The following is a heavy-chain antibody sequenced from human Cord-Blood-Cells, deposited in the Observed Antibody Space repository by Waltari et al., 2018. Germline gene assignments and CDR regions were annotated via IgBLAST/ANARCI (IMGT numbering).Heavy chain of an antibody. CDR1: GGSISSSSYY. CDR3: ARMYYDFWGGYRDWFDP. V-gene: IGHV4-39*01. J-gene: IGHJ5*02. CDR2: IYYSGST. Sequence: QLQLQESGPGLVKPSETLSLTCTVSGGSISSSSYYWGWIRQPPGKGLEWIGGIYYSGSTYYNPSLKSRVTISVDTSKNQFSLKLSSVTAADTAVYYCARMYYDFWGGYRDWFDPWGQGTLVTGSS. D-gene: IGHD3-3*01.